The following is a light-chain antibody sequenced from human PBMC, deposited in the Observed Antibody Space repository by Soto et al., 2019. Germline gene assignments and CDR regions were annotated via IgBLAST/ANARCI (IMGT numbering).Light chain of an antibody. V-gene: IGKV3-11*01. CDR3: QQRSDWLT. CDR2: DAS. CDR1: QDISNF. J-gene: IGKJ4*01. Sequence: EIVLTQSPATLSLSPGERASLSCRASQDISNFLAWYQQKPGQAPRLLIYDASIRASGVPARFSGGRSGTDFTLTISSLEPEDFAVYYCQQRSDWLTFGGGTKVEIK.